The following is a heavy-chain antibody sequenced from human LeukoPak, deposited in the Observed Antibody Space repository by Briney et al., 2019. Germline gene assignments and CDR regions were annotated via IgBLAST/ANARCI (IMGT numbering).Heavy chain of an antibody. CDR1: GYSISSGYY. CDR2: IYHSGRT. V-gene: IGHV4-38-2*02. Sequence: SETLSLTCTVSGYSISSGYYWGWIRQPPGKGLEWIGIIYHSGRTDYNPSLKSRVTISEDTSKNQFSLKLSSVTAADTAVYYCARPSSGVRGVPEGWFDPWGQGTLVTVSS. D-gene: IGHD3-10*01. J-gene: IGHJ5*02. CDR3: ARPSSGVRGVPEGWFDP.